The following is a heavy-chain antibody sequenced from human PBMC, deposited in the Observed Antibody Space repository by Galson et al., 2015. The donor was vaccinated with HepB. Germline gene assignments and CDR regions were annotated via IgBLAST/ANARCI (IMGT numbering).Heavy chain of an antibody. J-gene: IGHJ4*02. Sequence: SLRLSCAASGFTVSSNYMSWVRQAPGKGLEWVSVIYSGGSTYYADSVKGRFTISRDNSKNTLYLQMNSLRAEDTAVYYCASSHKVRGVTDYWGQGTLVTVSS. CDR1: GFTVSSNY. CDR2: IYSGGST. D-gene: IGHD3-10*01. CDR3: ASSHKVRGVTDY. V-gene: IGHV3-53*01.